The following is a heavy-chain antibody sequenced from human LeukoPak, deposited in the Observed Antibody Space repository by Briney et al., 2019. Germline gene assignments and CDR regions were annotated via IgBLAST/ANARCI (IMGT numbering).Heavy chain of an antibody. V-gene: IGHV3-33*01. J-gene: IGHJ5*02. Sequence: GGSLRLSCAASGFTFSSYGMHWVRQAPGKGLEWVAVIWYDGSNKYYADSVKGRFTISRDNSKNTLYLQMNSLRAEDTAVYYCARDRGPSRRQLVQPGWFDPWGQGTLVTVSS. CDR3: ARDRGPSRRQLVQPGWFDP. D-gene: IGHD6-13*01. CDR2: IWYDGSNK. CDR1: GFTFSSYG.